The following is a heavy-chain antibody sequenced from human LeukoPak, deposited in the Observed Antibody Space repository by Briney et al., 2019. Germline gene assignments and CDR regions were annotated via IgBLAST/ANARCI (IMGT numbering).Heavy chain of an antibody. J-gene: IGHJ4*02. V-gene: IGHV1-18*01. CDR1: GYTFTSYC. CDR2: ISAYNGNT. D-gene: IGHD3-22*01. CDR3: ARDVTTRIPRGPCYFDY. Sequence: GASVKVSCKASGYTFTSYCISWVRQPPGQGLEWMGWISAYNGNTNYAQQLQGRATITTDTTNNTAHMGRTVLSADATAVYYSARDVTTRIPRGPCYFDYWGQGTLVTVSS.